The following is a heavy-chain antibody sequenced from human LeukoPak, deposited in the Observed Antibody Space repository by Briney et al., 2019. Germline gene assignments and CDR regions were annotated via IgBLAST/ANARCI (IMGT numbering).Heavy chain of an antibody. Sequence: PGGSLRLSCAASGFTFSSYWMHWVRQAPGKGLVWVSRINSDGSSTSYADSVKGRFTISRDNAKNTLYLQMNSLRAEDTAVYYCARAPYCGSGSGTFDYWGQGTLVTVSS. CDR3: ARAPYCGSGSGTFDY. J-gene: IGHJ4*02. D-gene: IGHD3-10*01. V-gene: IGHV3-74*01. CDR2: INSDGSST. CDR1: GFTFSSYW.